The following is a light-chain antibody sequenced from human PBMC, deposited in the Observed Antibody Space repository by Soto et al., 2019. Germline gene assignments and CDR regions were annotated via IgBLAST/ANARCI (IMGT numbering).Light chain of an antibody. CDR1: SSNIGSNT. CDR2: SND. V-gene: IGLV1-44*01. J-gene: IGLJ3*02. CDR3: AARDDSLHLV. Sequence: QAVVTQPPSASGTPGQRVTISCSGSSSNIGSNTVSWYQQLPGTAPKLLIYSNDQRPSGVPDRFSGSKSGTSASLAISGLDAEEDTDYYCAARDDSLHLVFGAGTKLTVL.